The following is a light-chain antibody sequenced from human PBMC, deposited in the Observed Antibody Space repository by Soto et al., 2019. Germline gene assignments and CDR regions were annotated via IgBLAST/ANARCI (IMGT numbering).Light chain of an antibody. Sequence: QLVLTQSPSASASLGASVKLTCTLSSGHSTYAIAWHQHQSERGPRYLMRLNSDGSHSKGDGIPDRFSGSSSGAERYLTISSLQSDDEADYYCQTWGTGIQVFGGGTK. CDR3: QTWGTGIQV. J-gene: IGLJ2*01. V-gene: IGLV4-69*01. CDR1: SGHSTYA. CDR2: LNSDGSH.